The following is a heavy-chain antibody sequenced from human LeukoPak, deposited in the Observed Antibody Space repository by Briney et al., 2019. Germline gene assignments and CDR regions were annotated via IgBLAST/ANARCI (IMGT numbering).Heavy chain of an antibody. Sequence: GGSLRLSCAASGFIFSNYGMHWVRQAPGKGLEWVAFIQYNGTTKDYTDSVKGRFTISRDNSKNTVSLQMNSLTAEDTALYYCAKDIRRGYNFGYDQFAYWGQGTLVTVSS. CDR3: AKDIRRGYNFGYDQFAY. J-gene: IGHJ4*02. D-gene: IGHD5-18*01. CDR2: IQYNGTTK. CDR1: GFIFSNYG. V-gene: IGHV3-30*02.